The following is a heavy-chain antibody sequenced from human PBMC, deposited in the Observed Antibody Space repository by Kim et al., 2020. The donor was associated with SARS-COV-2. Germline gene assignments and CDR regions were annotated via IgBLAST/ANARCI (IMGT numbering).Heavy chain of an antibody. CDR2: IDPSDSYT. CDR3: ARPSIVVVPAAKVQNYYGMDV. Sequence: GESLKISCKGSGYSFTSYWISWVRQMPGKGLEWMGRIDPSDSYTNYSPSFQGHVTISADKSISTAYLQWSSLKASDTAMYYCARPSIVVVPAAKVQNYYGMDVWGQGTTVTVSS. D-gene: IGHD2-2*01. CDR1: GYSFTSYW. J-gene: IGHJ6*02. V-gene: IGHV5-10-1*01.